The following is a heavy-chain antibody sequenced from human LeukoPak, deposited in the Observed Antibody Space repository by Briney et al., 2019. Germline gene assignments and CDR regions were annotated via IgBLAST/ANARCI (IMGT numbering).Heavy chain of an antibody. J-gene: IGHJ6*02. V-gene: IGHV3-30*18. CDR2: LSYDGSGR. CDR1: GFTFSSYA. Sequence: GGSLRLSCAASGFTFSSYAMHWVRQAPGKGLEWVAVLSYDGSGRYFADSVQGRFTISRDNSKNTLYLQMNGLRPEDTAVYYCAKKGSDGMDVWGQGTTVTVSS. CDR3: AKKGSDGMDV. D-gene: IGHD1-26*01.